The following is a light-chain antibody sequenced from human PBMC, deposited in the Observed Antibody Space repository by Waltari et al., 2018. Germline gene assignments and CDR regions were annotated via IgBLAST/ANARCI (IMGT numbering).Light chain of an antibody. CDR1: SSDVGAYAY. Sequence: QSALTQPPSASGSPGQSVTISCTGTSSDVGAYAYVSWYQQHPGNAPKLMIFEVSKRPSGVPDRFSGSKSGNTASLTVSGLQAEDEADYYCSSFAGSNNFVFGTGTKVTVL. J-gene: IGLJ1*01. V-gene: IGLV2-8*01. CDR3: SSFAGSNNFV. CDR2: EVS.